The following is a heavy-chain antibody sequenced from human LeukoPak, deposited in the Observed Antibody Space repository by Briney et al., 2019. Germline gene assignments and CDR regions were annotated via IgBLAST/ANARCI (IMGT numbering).Heavy chain of an antibody. D-gene: IGHD3-10*01. V-gene: IGHV3-9*01. CDR2: ISWNSGSI. CDR3: AKNGAPYYGSGSYDWYFDL. J-gene: IGHJ2*01. CDR1: GFTFDDYA. Sequence: PGGSLRLSCAASGFTFDDYAMHWVRQAPGKGLEWVSGISWNSGSIGYADSVKGRFTISRDNAKNSLYLQMNSLRAEDTALYYCAKNGAPYYGSGSYDWYFDLWGRGTLVTVSS.